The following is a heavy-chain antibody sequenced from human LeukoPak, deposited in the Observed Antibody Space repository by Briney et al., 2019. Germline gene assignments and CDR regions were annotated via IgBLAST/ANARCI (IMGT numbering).Heavy chain of an antibody. CDR3: ARGSTARYYYGSSGYYRGAVDY. Sequence: GGSLRLSCVGSGFIFSSYSMNWVRQAPGKGLEWISYISSSSGTIYYADSVKGRFTISRDNAKNSLYLQMNSLRSDDTAVYYCARGSTARYYYGSSGYYRGAVDYWGQGTLVTISS. CDR2: ISSSSGTI. J-gene: IGHJ4*02. D-gene: IGHD3-22*01. CDR1: GFIFSSYS. V-gene: IGHV3-48*01.